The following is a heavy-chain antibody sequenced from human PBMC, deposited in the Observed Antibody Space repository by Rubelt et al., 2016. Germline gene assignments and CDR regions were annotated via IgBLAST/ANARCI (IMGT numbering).Heavy chain of an antibody. CDR1: GFTFSSNS. V-gene: IGHV3-23*04. D-gene: IGHD2-2*01. Sequence: GQLVESGGGLVQPGGSLRLSCAASGFTFSSNSMNWVRQAPGKGLEWVSSITGRGTTFYADSVKGRFTISRDNSKTTLFVQMNSLRAEDTAIYYCVTGSNHVDKTRRFDRWGQGTLVTVSS. CDR3: VTGSNHVDKTRRFDR. CDR2: ITGRGTT. J-gene: IGHJ5*02.